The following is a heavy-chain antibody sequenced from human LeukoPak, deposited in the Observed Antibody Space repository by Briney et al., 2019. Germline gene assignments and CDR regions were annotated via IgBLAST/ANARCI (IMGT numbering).Heavy chain of an antibody. J-gene: IGHJ4*02. V-gene: IGHV1-69*04. Sequence: SVKVSCKASGGTFSSYAISWVRQAPGQGLEWMGRIIPILGIANYAQKFQGRVTITADKSTSTAYMELSSLRSEDTAVYYCAREDINGYSAIDYWGQGTLVTVSS. CDR2: IIPILGIA. D-gene: IGHD1-26*01. CDR1: GGTFSSYA. CDR3: AREDINGYSAIDY.